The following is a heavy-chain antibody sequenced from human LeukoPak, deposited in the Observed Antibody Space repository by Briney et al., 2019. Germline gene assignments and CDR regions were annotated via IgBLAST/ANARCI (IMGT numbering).Heavy chain of an antibody. D-gene: IGHD6-13*01. CDR3: ARDLAAAPQN. CDR2: IIPIFGTA. V-gene: IGHV1-69*13. Sequence: SVKVSCKASGGTFSSYAISWVRQAPGQGLEWMGGIIPIFGTANYAQKFQGRVAITADESTSTANMELSSLRSEDTAVYYCARDLAAAPQNWGQGTPVTVSS. J-gene: IGHJ4*02. CDR1: GGTFSSYA.